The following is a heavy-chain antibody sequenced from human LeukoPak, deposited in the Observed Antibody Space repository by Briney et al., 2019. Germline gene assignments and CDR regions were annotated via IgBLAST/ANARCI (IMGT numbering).Heavy chain of an antibody. J-gene: IGHJ3*02. D-gene: IGHD4-23*01. CDR2: IIPIFGIA. CDR3: ARVNGGKLGAFDI. Sequence: GASVKVSCKASGGTFSSYAISWVRQAPGQGLEWMRRIIPIFGIANYAQKFQGRVTITADKSTSTAYMELSSLRSEDTAVYYCARVNGGKLGAFDIWGQGTMVTVSS. V-gene: IGHV1-69*04. CDR1: GGTFSSYA.